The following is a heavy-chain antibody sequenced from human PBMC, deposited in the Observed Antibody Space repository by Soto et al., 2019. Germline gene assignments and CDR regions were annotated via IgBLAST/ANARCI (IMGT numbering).Heavy chain of an antibody. Sequence: SETLSLTCTVSGGSISSGDYYWSWIRQPPGKGLEWIGYIYYSGSTYYNPSLKSRVTISVDTSKNRFSLKLSSVTAADTAVYYCARHKRNYYDSSGYSYYFDYWGQRTLVTVSS. J-gene: IGHJ4*02. D-gene: IGHD3-22*01. CDR2: IYYSGST. CDR1: GGSISSGDYY. CDR3: ARHKRNYYDSSGYSYYFDY. V-gene: IGHV4-30-4*01.